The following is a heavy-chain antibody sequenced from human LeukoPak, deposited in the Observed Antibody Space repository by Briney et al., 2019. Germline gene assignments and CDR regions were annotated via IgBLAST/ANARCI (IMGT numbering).Heavy chain of an antibody. CDR3: ARAIAAAGSDAFDI. J-gene: IGHJ3*02. CDR1: GFTFSSYS. CDR2: INWNGGST. D-gene: IGHD6-13*01. Sequence: GGSLRLSCAASGFTFSSYSMSWVRQAPGKGLEWVSGINWNGGSTGYADSVKGRFTISRDNAKNSLYLQMNSLRAEDTALYYCARAIAAAGSDAFDIWGQGTMVTVSS. V-gene: IGHV3-20*04.